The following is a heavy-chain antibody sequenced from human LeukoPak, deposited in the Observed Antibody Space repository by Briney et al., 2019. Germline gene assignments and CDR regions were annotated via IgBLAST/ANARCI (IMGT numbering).Heavy chain of an antibody. D-gene: IGHD3-10*01. Sequence: SVKDSCKASGYTFTGYYMHWVRQAPGQGLEWMGGIIPIFSTANYAQKFQGRVTITADESTSTAYMELSSLRSEDTAVYYCARDLPKDYYGSGSYYNGVDYWGQGTLVTVSS. CDR3: ARDLPKDYYGSGSYYNGVDY. J-gene: IGHJ4*02. CDR2: IIPIFSTA. CDR1: GYTFTGYY. V-gene: IGHV1-69*13.